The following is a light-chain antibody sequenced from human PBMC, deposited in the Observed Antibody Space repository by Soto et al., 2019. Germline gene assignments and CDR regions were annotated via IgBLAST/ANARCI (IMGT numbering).Light chain of an antibody. CDR2: DAS. Sequence: DIQMTQSPSILSASVGDRVTITCRATQTINNWLAWYQQKPGRAPKLLIYDASSLESGVPSRFSGSGSATEFTLTISSLQPDDSATYYCQQYDTYPRTFGQGTKV. CDR1: QTINNW. CDR3: QQYDTYPRT. V-gene: IGKV1-5*01. J-gene: IGKJ1*01.